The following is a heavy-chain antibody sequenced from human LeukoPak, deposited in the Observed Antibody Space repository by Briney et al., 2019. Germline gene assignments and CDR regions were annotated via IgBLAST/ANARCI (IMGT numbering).Heavy chain of an antibody. D-gene: IGHD6-19*01. CDR2: ISGSGGST. V-gene: IGHV3-23*01. CDR3: AKDYTSGWYFDY. Sequence: GGSLRLSCAASGFTFSSYAMSWVRQAPGKGLEWVSAISGSGGSTYYADSVKGRFTISRDNSKNTLYLQMNSLRAEDTAIYYCAKDYTSGWYFDYWGQGTLVTVSS. CDR1: GFTFSSYA. J-gene: IGHJ4*02.